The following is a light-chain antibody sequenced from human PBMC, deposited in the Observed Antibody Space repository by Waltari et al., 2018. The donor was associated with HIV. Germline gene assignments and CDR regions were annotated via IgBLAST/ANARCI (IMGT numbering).Light chain of an antibody. CDR1: QSVANSY. J-gene: IGKJ4*01. CDR2: AAS. Sequence: MGSQSVANSYLAWYQQRPGQAPRLLMYAASIRATGIPDRFSGSGSETDFTLTIRRLEPEDFAVYYCQYYGSSPLTFGGGTKVEIK. V-gene: IGKV3-20*01. CDR3: QYYGSSPLT.